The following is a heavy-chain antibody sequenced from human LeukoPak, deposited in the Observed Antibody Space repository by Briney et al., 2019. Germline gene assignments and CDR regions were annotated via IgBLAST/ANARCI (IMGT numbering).Heavy chain of an antibody. D-gene: IGHD3-16*01. Sequence: ASVKVSCEASGYTFTAYGISWVRQAPGQGLEWMGWISANNGNTNYTQKVQGRVTITRDNSTSTAYMELKSLRYDDTAVYYCSRDEGPFRGVRFDHWGQGTLVTVSS. V-gene: IGHV1-18*01. J-gene: IGHJ4*02. CDR2: ISANNGNT. CDR1: GYTFTAYG. CDR3: SRDEGPFRGVRFDH.